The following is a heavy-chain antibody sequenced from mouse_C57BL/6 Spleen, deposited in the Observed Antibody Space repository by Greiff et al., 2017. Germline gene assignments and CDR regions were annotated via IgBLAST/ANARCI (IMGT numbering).Heavy chain of an antibody. CDR1: GFTFSSYA. Sequence: DVMLVESGGGLVKPGGSLKLSCAASGFTFSSYAMSWVRQTPEKRLEWVATISDGGSYTYYPDNVKGRFTISRDNAKNNLYLQMSHLKSEDTAMYYCAREGNSYFDYWGQGTTLTVSS. CDR3: AREGNSYFDY. J-gene: IGHJ2*01. CDR2: ISDGGSYT. V-gene: IGHV5-4*01. D-gene: IGHD5-1-1*01.